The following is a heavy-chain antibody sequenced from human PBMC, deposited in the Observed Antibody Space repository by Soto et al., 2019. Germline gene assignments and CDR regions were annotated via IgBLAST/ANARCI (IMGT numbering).Heavy chain of an antibody. V-gene: IGHV4-39*02. CDR1: GGSISSGDAY. CDR3: AVVDSTGNWFGP. J-gene: IGHJ5*01. Sequence: PSETLSLTCTVSGGSISSGDAYWAWLRQTPGKGLELIGSIYFSGTTYYNPSLQSRLTISVDTSKNHFSLRLASVTAADTALYFCAVVDSTGNWFGPWGQGTLVTVSS. D-gene: IGHD2-8*02. CDR2: IYFSGTT.